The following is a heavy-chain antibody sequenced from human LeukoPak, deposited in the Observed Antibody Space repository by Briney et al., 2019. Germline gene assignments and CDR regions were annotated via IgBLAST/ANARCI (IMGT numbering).Heavy chain of an antibody. V-gene: IGHV4-59*01. CDR3: ARDLLVVVPAAPRGAFDI. D-gene: IGHD2-2*01. CDR1: GGSISSCY. Sequence: KPSETLSLTCTVSGGSISSCYWSWIRQPPGKGLEWIGYIYYSGSTNYNPSLKSRVTISVDTSKNQFSLKLSSVTAADTAVYYCARDLLVVVPAAPRGAFDIWGQGTMVTVSS. J-gene: IGHJ3*02. CDR2: IYYSGST.